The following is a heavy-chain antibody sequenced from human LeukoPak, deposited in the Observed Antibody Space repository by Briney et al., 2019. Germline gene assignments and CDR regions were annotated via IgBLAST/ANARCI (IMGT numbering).Heavy chain of an antibody. Sequence: SETLSLTCTVSGDSISSGGYSWSWIRQPPGKGLEWIGYIYHIGYISQSGNIYQNPSLNSRVTISLDTSRNQFSLKLSSVTAADTAVYYCARSPLAFYDSSGYPRVWFDPWGQGTLVTVSS. CDR1: GDSISSGGYS. CDR2: ISQSGNI. CDR3: ARSPLAFYDSSGYPRVWFDP. D-gene: IGHD3-22*01. V-gene: IGHV4-30-2*01. J-gene: IGHJ5*02.